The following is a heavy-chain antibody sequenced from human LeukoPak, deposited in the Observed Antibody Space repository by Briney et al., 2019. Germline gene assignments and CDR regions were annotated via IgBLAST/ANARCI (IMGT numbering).Heavy chain of an antibody. CDR1: GYTFTSYD. J-gene: IGHJ3*02. Sequence: ASVKVSCKASGYTFTSYDINWLRQATGQGLGWMGWMNRNSGNTGYAQKFQGRVTMTRNTSISTAYMELSSLRSEDPAVYYCARVSAFGGVIVLVRDAFDIWGQGTMVTVSS. D-gene: IGHD3-16*02. V-gene: IGHV1-8*01. CDR2: MNRNSGNT. CDR3: ARVSAFGGVIVLVRDAFDI.